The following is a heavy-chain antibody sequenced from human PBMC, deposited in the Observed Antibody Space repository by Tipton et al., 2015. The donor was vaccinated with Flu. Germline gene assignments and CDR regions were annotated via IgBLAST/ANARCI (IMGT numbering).Heavy chain of an antibody. Sequence: SLRLSCVVSGFTVSSNYMTWVRRAPGKGLEWVSVIYSSGSTKYADSVKGRFTISRDNSKNTLYLQLNSLRAEDTAVYYCARGRGYCVTTTCLLPFDFWGQGTLVTVSS. CDR1: GFTVSSNY. CDR3: ARGRGYCVTTTCLLPFDF. V-gene: IGHV3-53*01. J-gene: IGHJ4*02. CDR2: IYSSGST. D-gene: IGHD2-2*01.